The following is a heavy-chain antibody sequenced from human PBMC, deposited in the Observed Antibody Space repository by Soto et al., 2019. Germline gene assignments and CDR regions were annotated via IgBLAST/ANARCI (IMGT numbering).Heavy chain of an antibody. V-gene: IGHV1-18*01. CDR3: ARDDYGSGSYYNVLSDYYYYGMDV. Sequence: GASVKVSCKASGYTFTSYGISCVRQAPGQGLEWMGWISAYNGNTNYAQKLQGRVTMTTDTSTSTAYMGLRSLRSDDTAVYYCARDDYGSGSYYNVLSDYYYYGMDVWGQGTTVTVSS. CDR2: ISAYNGNT. CDR1: GYTFTSYG. D-gene: IGHD3-10*01. J-gene: IGHJ6*02.